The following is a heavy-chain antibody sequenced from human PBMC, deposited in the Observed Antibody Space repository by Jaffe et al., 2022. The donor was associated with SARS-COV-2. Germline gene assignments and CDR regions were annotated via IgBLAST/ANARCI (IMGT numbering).Heavy chain of an antibody. J-gene: IGHJ5*02. V-gene: IGHV4-61*02. CDR1: GGSISSGSSY. CDR2: INTSGST. CDR3: AREGYDFWSGYYSGGRFDP. Sequence: QVQLQESGPGLVKPSQTLSLTCTVSGGSISSGSSYWSWIRLPAGKGLEWIGHINTSGSTNYNPSLKSRVTISVDTSKNQFSLKLNSVTAADTAVYYCAREGYDFWSGYYSGGRFDPWGQGTLVTVSS. D-gene: IGHD3-3*01.